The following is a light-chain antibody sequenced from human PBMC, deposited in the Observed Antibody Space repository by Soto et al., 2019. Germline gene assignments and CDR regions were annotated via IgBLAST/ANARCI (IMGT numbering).Light chain of an antibody. CDR1: QSISSW. V-gene: IGKV1-5*01. Sequence: DIQMTQSPSTLPASXGXXXXXTXXASQSISSWLAWYQQKPGKAPKLLIYDASSLESGVPSRFSGSGSGTEFTLTISSLQPDDFATYYCQQYNSYSPTFGQGTKVDIK. CDR3: QQYNSYSPT. J-gene: IGKJ1*01. CDR2: DAS.